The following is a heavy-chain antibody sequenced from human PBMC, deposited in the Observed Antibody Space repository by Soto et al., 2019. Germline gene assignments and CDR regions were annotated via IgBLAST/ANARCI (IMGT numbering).Heavy chain of an antibody. CDR2: ISAYNGNT. CDR1: GYTFTSYG. CDR3: ASMKHYYDSSGYLDY. D-gene: IGHD3-22*01. J-gene: IGHJ4*02. V-gene: IGHV1-18*01. Sequence: QVQLVQSGAEVKKPGASVKVSCKASGYTFTSYGISWVRQAPGQGLEWMGWISAYNGNTNYAQKLQGRVTMTTDTSTSTVYMELRSLRSDDTAVYYCASMKHYYDSSGYLDYWGQGTLVTVSS.